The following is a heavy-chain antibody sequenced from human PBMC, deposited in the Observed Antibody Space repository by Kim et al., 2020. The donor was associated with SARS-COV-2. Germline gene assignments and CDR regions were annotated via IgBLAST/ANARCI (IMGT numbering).Heavy chain of an antibody. Sequence: DSVKGRFTISRDNAKNSLYLQMNSRRAEDTAVYYCARDVVVRGVLRWFDPWGQGTLVTVSS. V-gene: IGHV3-21*01. CDR3: ARDVVVRGVLRWFDP. J-gene: IGHJ5*02. D-gene: IGHD3-10*01.